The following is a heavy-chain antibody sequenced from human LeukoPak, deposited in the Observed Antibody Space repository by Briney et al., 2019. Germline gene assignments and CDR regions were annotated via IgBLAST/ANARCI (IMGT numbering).Heavy chain of an antibody. J-gene: IGHJ4*02. Sequence: PGGSLRLSCVVPGFTFRNAGMHWVRQAPGRGLEWVAVLSSDGSSKYYTGSVKGRFTISRDDSKNTLYLEMNSLRTEDTAVYYCAKDKGRKFFDYWGQGTLVTVSS. CDR3: AKDKGRKFFDY. V-gene: IGHV3-30*18. CDR1: GFTFRNAG. CDR2: LSSDGSSK.